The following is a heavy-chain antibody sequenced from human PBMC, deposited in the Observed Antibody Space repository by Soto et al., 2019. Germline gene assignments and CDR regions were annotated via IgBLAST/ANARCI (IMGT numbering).Heavy chain of an antibody. V-gene: IGHV4-34*01. CDR3: ARGSSSRGNIVVVPAAMRTYYYYGMDV. J-gene: IGHJ6*02. D-gene: IGHD2-2*01. Sequence: QVQLQQWGAGLLKPSETLSLTCAVYGGSFSGYYWSWIRQPPGKGLEWIGEINHSGSTNYNPSLKSRVTISVDTSKNQFSLKLSSVTAADTAVYYCARGSSSRGNIVVVPAAMRTYYYYGMDVWGQGTTVTVSS. CDR2: INHSGST. CDR1: GGSFSGYY.